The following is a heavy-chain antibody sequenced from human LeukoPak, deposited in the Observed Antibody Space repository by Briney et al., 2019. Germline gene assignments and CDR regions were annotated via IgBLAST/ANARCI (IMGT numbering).Heavy chain of an antibody. V-gene: IGHV3-23*01. D-gene: IGHD2-2*01. Sequence: PGGSLRLSCAVSGSIFSSYAMSWVRQAPGKGLEWVSVISGSGGLTYYADSVKGRFTISRDSSKNTLYLQMNSLRADDTAVYYCARDLRRDCSTTTCYAFDYWGQGTLVTVSS. CDR1: GSIFSSYA. CDR2: ISGSGGLT. CDR3: ARDLRRDCSTTTCYAFDY. J-gene: IGHJ4*02.